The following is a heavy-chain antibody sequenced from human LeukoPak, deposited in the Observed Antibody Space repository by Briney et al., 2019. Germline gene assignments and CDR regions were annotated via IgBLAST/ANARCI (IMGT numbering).Heavy chain of an antibody. V-gene: IGHV3-23*01. CDR3: AKDRTVGASYWYFDL. Sequence: GGSLRLSCVASGVTLSNYAMSWARQAPGKGLEWVSGISSSGSGGNTYYADSVKGRFTISRDSSRNTLFLHMSTLRAEDTAIYYCAKDRTVGASYWYFDLWGRGTLVTVSS. CDR1: GVTLSNYA. CDR2: ISSSGSGGNT. J-gene: IGHJ2*01. D-gene: IGHD1-26*01.